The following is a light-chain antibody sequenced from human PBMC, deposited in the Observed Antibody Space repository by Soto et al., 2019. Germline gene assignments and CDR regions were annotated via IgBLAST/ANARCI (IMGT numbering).Light chain of an antibody. CDR3: QQYNNWPRT. CDR1: QSVSSSY. Sequence: EIVLTQSPGTLSLSPGERATLSCRASQSVSSSYLAWYQQKPGQAPRLLIYGASTRATGIPARFSGSGSGTDFTLTISRLQSEDFAVYYCQQYNNWPRTFGQGTKVDIK. V-gene: IGKV3-15*01. J-gene: IGKJ1*01. CDR2: GAS.